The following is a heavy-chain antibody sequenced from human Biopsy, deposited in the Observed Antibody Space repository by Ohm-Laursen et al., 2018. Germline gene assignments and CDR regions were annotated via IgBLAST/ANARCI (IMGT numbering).Heavy chain of an antibody. CDR1: GGSFTNYA. Sequence: VSSVKVSCKASGGSFTNYAISWVRQAPGQGLEWMGWINAKTGDTNYAQKFQGRVTMTRDTSISTAYVDLSSLRSDDTAVYYCTRGDYYYDSLAYYYWFDPWGQGTLVTVSS. CDR2: INAKTGDT. CDR3: TRGDYYYDSLAYYYWFDP. D-gene: IGHD3-22*01. J-gene: IGHJ5*02. V-gene: IGHV1-2*02.